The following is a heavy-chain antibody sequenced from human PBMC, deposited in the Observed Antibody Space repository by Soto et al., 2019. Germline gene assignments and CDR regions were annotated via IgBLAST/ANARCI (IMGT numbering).Heavy chain of an antibody. D-gene: IGHD4-17*01. V-gene: IGHV3-30-3*01. CDR2: ISYDGSNK. CDR3: ARSADYGGNSNYYYYGMDV. J-gene: IGHJ6*02. Sequence: HPGGSLRLSCAASGFTFSSYAMHWVRQAPGKGLEWVAVISYDGSNKYYADSVKGRFTISRDNSKNTLYLQMNSLRAEDTAVYYCARSADYGGNSNYYYYGMDVWGQGTTVTVSS. CDR1: GFTFSSYA.